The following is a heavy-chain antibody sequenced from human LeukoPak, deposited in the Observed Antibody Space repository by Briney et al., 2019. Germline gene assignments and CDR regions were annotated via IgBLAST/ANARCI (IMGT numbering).Heavy chain of an antibody. D-gene: IGHD3-3*01. J-gene: IGHJ4*02. CDR3: ARHGPLYDIWSAQFYFDY. Sequence: SETLSLTCTVSGGSISTFYWSWIRQRPGKGLEWIGYIYYSGTTSYNPSLKSRVTISVDMTKSQFSLTLSSVTAADTALYYCARHGPLYDIWSAQFYFDYWGQGTLVAVSS. CDR1: GGSISTFY. CDR2: IYYSGTT. V-gene: IGHV4-59*08.